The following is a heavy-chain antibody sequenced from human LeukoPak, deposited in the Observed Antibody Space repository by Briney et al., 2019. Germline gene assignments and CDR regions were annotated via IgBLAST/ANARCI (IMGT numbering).Heavy chain of an antibody. CDR2: ISSNGGST. V-gene: IGHV3-64*04. CDR3: ARDYYDSSGYYKY. CDR1: GFTFSSYA. D-gene: IGHD3-22*01. Sequence: GGSLRLSCSASGFTFSSYAMHWVRQAPGKGLEYVSAISSNGGSTYYADSVKGRFTISRDNSKNTLYLQMNSLRAEDTAVYYCARDYYDSSGYYKYWGQGTLVTVSS. J-gene: IGHJ4*02.